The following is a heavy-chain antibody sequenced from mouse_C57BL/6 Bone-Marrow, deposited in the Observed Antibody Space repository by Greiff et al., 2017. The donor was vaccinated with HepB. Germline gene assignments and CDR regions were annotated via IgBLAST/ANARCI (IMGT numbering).Heavy chain of an antibody. D-gene: IGHD2-5*01. J-gene: IGHJ4*01. CDR3: AIAYYSNWGAMDY. CDR1: GYTFTSYD. V-gene: IGHV1-85*01. CDR2: IYPRDGST. Sequence: QVQLQQSGPELVKPGASVKLSCKASGYTFTSYDINWVKQRPGQGLEWIGWIYPRDGSTKYNEKFKGKATLTVDTSSSTAYMELHSLTSEDSAVYFCAIAYYSNWGAMDYWGQGTSVTVSS.